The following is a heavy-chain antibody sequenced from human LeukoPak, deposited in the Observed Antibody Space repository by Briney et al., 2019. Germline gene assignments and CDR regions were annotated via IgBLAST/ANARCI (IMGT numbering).Heavy chain of an antibody. CDR2: ISGSGGHT. CDR1: GFTFSSYS. D-gene: IGHD6-19*01. J-gene: IGHJ4*02. Sequence: GGSLRLSCASSGFTFSSYSMAWVRQAPGMGLEWVSAISGSGGHTVYADSVKGRFTISRDNSRNTLYLQMNSLRAEDTAVYYCATERDRGVEVDDDFDLWGQGTLVTVSS. CDR3: ATERDRGVEVDDDFDL. V-gene: IGHV3-23*01.